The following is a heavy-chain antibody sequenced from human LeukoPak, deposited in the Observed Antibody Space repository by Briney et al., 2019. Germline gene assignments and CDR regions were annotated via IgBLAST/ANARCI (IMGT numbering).Heavy chain of an antibody. CDR2: IIPIFGTA. V-gene: IGHV1-69*05. Sequence: SVKVSCKASGDTFSSSAISWVRQAPGQGREWMGRIIPIFGTANYAQKFQVRVTITTDESTSTAYMELSSLRTEDTAVYYCASRELSDTAIGAFDIWGQGTMVTVSS. CDR1: GDTFSSSA. CDR3: ASRELSDTAIGAFDI. J-gene: IGHJ3*02. D-gene: IGHD5-18*01.